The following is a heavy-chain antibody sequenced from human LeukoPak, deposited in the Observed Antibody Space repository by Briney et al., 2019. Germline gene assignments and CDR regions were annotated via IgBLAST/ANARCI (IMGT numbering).Heavy chain of an antibody. CDR3: ARVGGLGLTEYWYFDI. CDR1: GYSFTSYY. D-gene: IGHD3/OR15-3a*01. CDR2: IYRVDSDI. J-gene: IGHJ2*01. Sequence: AESMKISSKASGYSFTSYYIDWVGQMPGTGLKWMGIIYRVDSDIRSWTYLPGQITITIDKSINNTYLQPKRPKASDTAMDYSARVGGLGLTEYWYFDIWGRGTLVTVSS. V-gene: IGHV5-51*01.